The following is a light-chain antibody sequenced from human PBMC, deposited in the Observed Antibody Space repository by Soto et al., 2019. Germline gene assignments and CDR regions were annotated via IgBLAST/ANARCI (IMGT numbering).Light chain of an antibody. CDR2: GAS. CDR1: QSVSSSY. V-gene: IGKV3-20*01. J-gene: IGKJ2*01. CDR3: QQYGSSPRT. Sequence: EIVLTQSPGTLSLSPGERATLSCRASQSVSSSYLAWYQQKPGQAPRLLNYGASSRATGIPDRFSGSGSGTDFTLTISRLEPEDFAVYYCQQYGSSPRTFGQGTKLEI.